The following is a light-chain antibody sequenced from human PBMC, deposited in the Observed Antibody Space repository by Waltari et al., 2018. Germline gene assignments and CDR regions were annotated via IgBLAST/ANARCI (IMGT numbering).Light chain of an antibody. CDR3: QAWDSSTACV. J-gene: IGLJ1*01. CDR1: RLGSNY. CDR2: QDK. Sequence: SYELTQPPSMSVSPGQTATITSSGDRLGSNYVCWYRQRPGQSPVLIMFQDKKRPSGIPERFSGSNSGNTATLTISETQPMDEAEYYCQAWDSSTACVFGTGTKLTVL. V-gene: IGLV3-1*01.